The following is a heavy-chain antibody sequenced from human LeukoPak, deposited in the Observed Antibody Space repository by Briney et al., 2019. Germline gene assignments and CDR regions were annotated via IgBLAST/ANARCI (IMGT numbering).Heavy chain of an antibody. D-gene: IGHD1-26*01. V-gene: IGHV4-34*01. CDR1: GGSFSGYY. J-gene: IGHJ4*02. CDR3: ARGDSGSYLSTRVFDY. CDR2: INHSGST. Sequence: SETLSLTCAVYGGSFSGYYWSWIRQPPGKGLEWIGEINHSGSTNYNPSLKSRVTTSVDTSKNQFSLKLSSVTAADTAVYYCARGDSGSYLSTRVFDYWGQGTLVTVSS.